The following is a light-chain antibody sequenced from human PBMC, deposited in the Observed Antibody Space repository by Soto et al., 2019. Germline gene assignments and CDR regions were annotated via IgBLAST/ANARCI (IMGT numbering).Light chain of an antibody. Sequence: TQSPSSLSASVGDRVTISCRASQGISNYLAWYQQKPGKAPRLLIYAASSLQSGVSFRFTGSGSGTDFTLTISSLQPEDVATYYCQNYNWPPFTFGPGTKVDIK. V-gene: IGKV1-27*01. CDR1: QGISNY. CDR3: QNYNWPPFT. CDR2: AAS. J-gene: IGKJ3*01.